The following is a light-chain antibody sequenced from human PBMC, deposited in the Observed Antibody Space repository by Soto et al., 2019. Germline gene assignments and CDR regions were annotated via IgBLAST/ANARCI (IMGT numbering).Light chain of an antibody. CDR1: QSISSN. CDR2: RAS. CDR3: QQYGSSPGFT. J-gene: IGKJ3*01. V-gene: IGKV3-15*01. Sequence: EIVMTQSPATLSVSPGERATLSCRASQSISSNLAWYQQKLGQAPRLLIYRASTRATGIPARFSGSGSGTDFTLTISRLEPEDFAVYYCQQYGSSPGFTFGPGTKVDIK.